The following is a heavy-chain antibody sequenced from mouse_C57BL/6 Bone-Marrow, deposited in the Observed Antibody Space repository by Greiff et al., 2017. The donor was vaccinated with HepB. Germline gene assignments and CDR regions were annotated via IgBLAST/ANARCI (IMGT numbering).Heavy chain of an antibody. Sequence: VQLQQSGAELVKPGASVKMSCKASGYTFTSYWITWVKQRPGQGLEWIGDIYPGSGSTNYNEKFKSKATLTVDTSSSTAYMQLSSLTSEDSAVYYGARGGLRAAMDYWGQGTSVTVSS. D-gene: IGHD3-1*01. CDR3: ARGGLRAAMDY. CDR2: IYPGSGST. V-gene: IGHV1-55*01. J-gene: IGHJ4*01. CDR1: GYTFTSYW.